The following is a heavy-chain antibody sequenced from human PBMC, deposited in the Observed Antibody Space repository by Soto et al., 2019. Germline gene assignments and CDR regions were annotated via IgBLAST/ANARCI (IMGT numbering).Heavy chain of an antibody. Sequence: PGGSLRLSCAASGFTVSSNYMSWVRQAPGKGLEWVSVIYSGGSTYYADSVKGRFTISRDNSKNTLYLQMNSLRAEDTAVYYCARDYYYDRSTYHIDYWGQGTLVTVSS. CDR1: GFTVSSNY. CDR2: IYSGGST. CDR3: ARDYYYDRSTYHIDY. V-gene: IGHV3-66*01. D-gene: IGHD3-22*01. J-gene: IGHJ4*02.